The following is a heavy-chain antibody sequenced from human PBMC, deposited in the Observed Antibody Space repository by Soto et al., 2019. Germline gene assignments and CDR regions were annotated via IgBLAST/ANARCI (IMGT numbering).Heavy chain of an antibody. D-gene: IGHD4-4*01. Sequence: LSETLSLTCAVYGGSFSGYYWSWIRQPPGKGLEWIGEINHSGSTNYNPSLKSRVTISVDTSKNQFSLKLSSVTAADTAVYYCARGIDYSNSPNWFDPWGQGTLVTVSS. J-gene: IGHJ5*02. CDR3: ARGIDYSNSPNWFDP. CDR2: INHSGST. CDR1: GGSFSGYY. V-gene: IGHV4-34*01.